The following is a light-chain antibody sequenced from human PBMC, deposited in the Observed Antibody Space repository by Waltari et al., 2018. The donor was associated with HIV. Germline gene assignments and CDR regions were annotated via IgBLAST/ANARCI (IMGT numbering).Light chain of an antibody. CDR1: NIGSKS. CDR2: DDS. V-gene: IGLV3-21*02. Sequence: SYVLTQPPSVSVAPGQTARITCGENNIGSKSVHWYQQKPGQAPVLVVYDDSDRPSGIPERFSGSNSGNTATLTISRVEAGDEADYYCQVWDSSSDHTRVFGGGTKLTVL. J-gene: IGLJ2*01. CDR3: QVWDSSSDHTRV.